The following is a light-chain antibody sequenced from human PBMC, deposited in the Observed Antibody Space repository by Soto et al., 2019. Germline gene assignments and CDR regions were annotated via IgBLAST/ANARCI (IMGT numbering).Light chain of an antibody. CDR3: QQYNSYRT. CDR2: DAS. V-gene: IGKV1-5*01. CDR1: QRNSIW. Sequence: DIQLTQFSSTLSASVGDRVTITCRARQRNSIWLAWYQQKPGKAPKLLIYDASILASGVPSRFSGSGSGTEFTLTISSLQPDDFATYYCQQYNSYRTFGQGTRVEIK. J-gene: IGKJ1*01.